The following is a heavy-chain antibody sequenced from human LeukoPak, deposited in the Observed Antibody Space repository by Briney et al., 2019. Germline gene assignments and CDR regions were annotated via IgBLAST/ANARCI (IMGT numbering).Heavy chain of an antibody. V-gene: IGHV3-64D*06. J-gene: IGHJ4*02. D-gene: IGHD5-24*01. CDR1: GFTFSAYE. Sequence: PGGSLRLSCAASGFTFSAYEMNWVRQAPGKGLQYVLAINSNGLSTYYTDSVKGRFTISRDNSRNTVYLQMSSLTAEDTAVYYCVKELQTITSPFDYWGQGTLVTVSS. CDR2: INSNGLST. CDR3: VKELQTITSPFDY.